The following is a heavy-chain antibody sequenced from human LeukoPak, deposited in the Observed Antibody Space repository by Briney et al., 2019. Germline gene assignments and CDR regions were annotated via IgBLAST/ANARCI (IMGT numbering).Heavy chain of an antibody. J-gene: IGHJ4*02. Sequence: PSETLSLTCAVSGGSISSSNWWSWVRQPPGKGLEWIGEIYHSGSTNYNPPLKSRVTISVDKSKNQFSLKLSSVTAADTAVYYCASTVAATLAVDYWGQGTLVTVSS. CDR3: ASTVAATLAVDY. CDR2: IYHSGST. D-gene: IGHD6-19*01. V-gene: IGHV4-4*02. CDR1: GGSISSSNW.